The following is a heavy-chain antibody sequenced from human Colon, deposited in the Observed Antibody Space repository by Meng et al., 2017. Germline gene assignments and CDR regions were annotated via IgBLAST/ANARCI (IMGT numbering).Heavy chain of an antibody. CDR3: ARSSTYYYGSGSSVLFDY. CDR2: IYYSGST. CDR1: GGSIRSGGYY. J-gene: IGHJ4*02. V-gene: IGHV4-31*02. Sequence: HVRGWGPGLGKPSQALSLTSLGSGGSIRSGGYYWSWIRQHPGKGLEWIGYIYYSGSTYYNPSLKSRVTISVDTSKNQFSLKLSSVTAADTAVYYCARSSTYYYGSGSSVLFDYWGQGTLVTVSS. D-gene: IGHD3-10*01.